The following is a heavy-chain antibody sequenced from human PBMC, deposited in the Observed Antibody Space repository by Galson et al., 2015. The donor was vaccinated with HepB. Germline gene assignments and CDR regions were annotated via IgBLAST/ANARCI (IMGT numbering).Heavy chain of an antibody. CDR1: GYTFSSYA. CDR3: ARGFEDPPGDY. Sequence: SVKVSCKASGYTFSSYAIRWVRQAPGQGLEWVGWISAYNGDTSYARKLQGRVTMTTDTSTSTAYMELRSLRSDDTAVYYCARGFEDPPGDYWGQGTLVTVS. J-gene: IGHJ4*02. CDR2: ISAYNGDT. V-gene: IGHV1-18*01. D-gene: IGHD2-15*01.